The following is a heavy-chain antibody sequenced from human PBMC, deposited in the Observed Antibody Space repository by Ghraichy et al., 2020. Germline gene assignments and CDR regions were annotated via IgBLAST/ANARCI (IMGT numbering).Heavy chain of an antibody. J-gene: IGHJ3*02. CDR2: ISGSGGST. Sequence: GGSLRLSCAASGFTFSSYAMSWVRQAPGKGLEWVSAISGSGGSTYYADSVKGRFTISRDNSKNTLYLQMNSLRAEDTAVYYCAKDPPLGPWAGYSSGWYTRDDAFDIWGQGTMVTVSS. V-gene: IGHV3-23*01. D-gene: IGHD6-19*01. CDR3: AKDPPLGPWAGYSSGWYTRDDAFDI. CDR1: GFTFSSYA.